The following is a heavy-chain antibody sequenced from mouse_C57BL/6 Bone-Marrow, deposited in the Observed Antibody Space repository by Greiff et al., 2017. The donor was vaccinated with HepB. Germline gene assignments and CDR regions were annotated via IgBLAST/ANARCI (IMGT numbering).Heavy chain of an antibody. V-gene: IGHV2-2*01. CDR1: GFSLTSYG. CDR2: IWSGGST. CDR3: AGLLLRYYYAMDY. Sequence: VQRVESGPGLVQPSQSLSITCTVSGFSLTSYGVHWVRQSPGKGLEWLGVIWSGGSTDYNAAFISRLSISKDNSKSQVFFKMNSLQADDTAIYYCAGLLLRYYYAMDYWGQGTSVTVSS. D-gene: IGHD1-1*01. J-gene: IGHJ4*01.